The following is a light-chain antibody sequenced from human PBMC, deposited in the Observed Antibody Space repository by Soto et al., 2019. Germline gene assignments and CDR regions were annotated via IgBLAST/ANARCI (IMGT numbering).Light chain of an antibody. J-gene: IGLJ2*01. CDR1: SSDVGGYNY. CDR3: SSYTSSSTLGV. CDR2: DVS. V-gene: IGLV2-14*01. Sequence: QSVLTQPASVSGSPGQSITISFTGTSSDVGGYNYVSWYQQHPGKAPKLMIYDVSNRPSGVSNRFSGSKSGNTASLTISGLQAEDEADYYCSSYTSSSTLGVFGGGTQLTVL.